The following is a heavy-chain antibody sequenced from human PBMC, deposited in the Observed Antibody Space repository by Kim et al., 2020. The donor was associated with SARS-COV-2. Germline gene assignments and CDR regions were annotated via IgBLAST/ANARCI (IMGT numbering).Heavy chain of an antibody. CDR3: ARKALPDF. D-gene: IGHD3-16*02. J-gene: IGHJ4*02. V-gene: IGHV1-46*01. Sequence: RGGTSYAQKFRGRVTKTRNTSTSTVYMELRSLTSDDTAVYFCARKALPDFWGQGTLVTVSS. CDR2: RGGT.